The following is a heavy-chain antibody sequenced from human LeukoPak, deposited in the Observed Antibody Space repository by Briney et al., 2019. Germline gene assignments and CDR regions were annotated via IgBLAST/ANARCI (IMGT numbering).Heavy chain of an antibody. CDR1: GGTFSSYA. Sequence: SVKVSCKASGGTFSSYAISWVRQAPGQGLEWMGRIIPILGIANYAQKFQGRVTITADKSTSTAYMELSSLRSEDTAVYYCAGDVGYSSSSSPRDYWGQGTLVTVSS. CDR3: AGDVGYSSSSSPRDY. CDR2: IIPILGIA. D-gene: IGHD6-6*01. J-gene: IGHJ4*02. V-gene: IGHV1-69*04.